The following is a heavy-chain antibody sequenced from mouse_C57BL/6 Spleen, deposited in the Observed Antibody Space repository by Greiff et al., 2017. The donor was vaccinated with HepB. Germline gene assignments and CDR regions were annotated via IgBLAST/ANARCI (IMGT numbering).Heavy chain of an antibody. Sequence: EVQLQQSGPELVKPGASVKISCKASGYTFTDYYMNWVKQSHGKSLEWIGDINPNNGGTSYNQKFKGKATLTVDKSSSPAYMELRSRTSEDSAVYYCERQRDKEGFAYWGQGTLVTVSA. CDR2: INPNNGGT. J-gene: IGHJ3*01. V-gene: IGHV1-26*01. CDR1: GYTFTDYY. CDR3: ERQRDKEGFAY.